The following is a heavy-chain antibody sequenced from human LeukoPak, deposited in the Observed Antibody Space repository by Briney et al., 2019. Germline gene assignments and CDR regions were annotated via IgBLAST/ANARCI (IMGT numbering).Heavy chain of an antibody. V-gene: IGHV4-39*01. CDR1: GGSISSSSYY. CDR2: IYYSGST. D-gene: IGHD6-13*01. J-gene: IGHJ4*02. CDR3: ARHEWQQLVKFDY. Sequence: SETLSLTCTVSGGSISSSSYYWGWIRQPPEKGLEWIGSIYYSGSTYYNPSLKSRVTISVDTSKNQFSLKLSSVTAADTAVYYCARHEWQQLVKFDYWGQGALVTVSS.